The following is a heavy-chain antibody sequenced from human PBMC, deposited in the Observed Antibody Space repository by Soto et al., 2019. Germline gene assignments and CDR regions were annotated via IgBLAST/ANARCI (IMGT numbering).Heavy chain of an antibody. CDR3: ARELLYCSSTSCYLYYGMDV. Sequence: GGSLRVSCAASGFTFSSYEMNWVRQAPGKGLEWVSYISSSGSTIYYADSVKGRFTISRDNAKNSLYLQMNSLRAEDTAVYYCARELLYCSSTSCYLYYGMDVWGQGTTVTVSS. CDR1: GFTFSSYE. V-gene: IGHV3-48*03. D-gene: IGHD2-2*01. CDR2: ISSSGSTI. J-gene: IGHJ6*02.